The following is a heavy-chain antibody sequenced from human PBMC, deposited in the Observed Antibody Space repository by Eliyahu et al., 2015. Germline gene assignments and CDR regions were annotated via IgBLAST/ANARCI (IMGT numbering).Heavy chain of an antibody. CDR2: SGGSGNT. Sequence: LEWVSTSGGSGNTYYADSVKGRFTISRDNSKNTLHLQMDSLRAEDTAVYHCVPLPQSSSSTSDYRYGMDVWGQGTTVTVSS. D-gene: IGHD6-6*01. CDR3: VPLPQSSSSTSDYRYGMDV. V-gene: IGHV3-23*01. J-gene: IGHJ6*02.